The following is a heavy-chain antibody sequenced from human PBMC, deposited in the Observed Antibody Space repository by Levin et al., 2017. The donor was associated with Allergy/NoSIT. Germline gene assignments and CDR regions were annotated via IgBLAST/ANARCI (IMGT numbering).Heavy chain of an antibody. V-gene: IGHV3-30*04. CDR3: ARVADY. Sequence: GGSLRLSCAASGFTFSSYAMHWVRQAPGKGLEWVAVISYDGSNKYYADSVKGRFTISRDNSKNTLYLQMNSLRAEDTAVYYCARVADYWGQGTLVTVSS. CDR1: GFTFSSYA. J-gene: IGHJ4*02. CDR2: ISYDGSNK.